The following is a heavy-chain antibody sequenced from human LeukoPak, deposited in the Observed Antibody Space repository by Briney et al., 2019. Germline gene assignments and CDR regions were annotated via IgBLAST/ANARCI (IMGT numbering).Heavy chain of an antibody. D-gene: IGHD2-21*02. J-gene: IGHJ3*02. CDR3: ARGLGVVTSRGAFDI. CDR2: INHSGST. CDR1: GGSFSGYY. V-gene: IGHV4-34*01. Sequence: PSETLSLTCAVYGGSFSGYYWSWIRQPPGKGLEWIGEINHSGSTNYNPSLKSRVTISVDTSKNQFSLKLSSVTAADTSVYYCARGLGVVTSRGAFDIWGQGTMVTVSS.